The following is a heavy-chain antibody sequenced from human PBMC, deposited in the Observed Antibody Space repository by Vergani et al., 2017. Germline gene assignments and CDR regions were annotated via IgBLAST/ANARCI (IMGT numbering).Heavy chain of an antibody. CDR3: ARGENRTDWLDP. CDR2: IYGSGNI. CDR1: GFSVSSTAFY. Sequence: QVQLQESGPGLVKPSQTLSLTCSVSGFSVSSTAFYWNCIRQPAGKGLEWIGRIYGSGNINYNPSLESQVTISRDTSKNQFSLKVHSVTAADTAVYYCARGENRTDWLDPWGQGTQVIVSS. V-gene: IGHV4-61*02. J-gene: IGHJ5*02. D-gene: IGHD1-14*01.